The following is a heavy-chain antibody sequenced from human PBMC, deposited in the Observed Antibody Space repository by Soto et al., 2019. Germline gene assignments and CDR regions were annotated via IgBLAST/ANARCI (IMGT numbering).Heavy chain of an antibody. V-gene: IGHV3-7*03. CDR3: AREFYGMDV. CDR1: GFTFNTYW. Sequence: GGSLRLSCAASGFTFNTYWMNWVRQAPGRGLEWVAKIRQDGSDQYYVDFVKGRFTISRDNAKNSLFLQMNSLIAEDTAVYYCAREFYGMDVWGQGTTVTVSS. CDR2: IRQDGSDQ. J-gene: IGHJ6*02.